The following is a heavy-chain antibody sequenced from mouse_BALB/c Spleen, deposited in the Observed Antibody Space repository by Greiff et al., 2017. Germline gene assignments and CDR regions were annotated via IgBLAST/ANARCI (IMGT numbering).Heavy chain of an antibody. CDR2: ISNLAYSI. CDR3: AREEYDTWFAY. J-gene: IGHJ3*01. CDR1: VFTFSDYG. D-gene: IGHD2-12*01. V-gene: IGHV5-15*02. Sequence: EVMVVESGGGLVQPGGSRKLSCAASVFTFSDYGMAWVRQAPGKGPEWVAFISNLAYSIYYADTVTGRFTISRENAKNTLYLEMSSLRSEDTAMYYCAREEYDTWFAYWGQGTLVTVSA.